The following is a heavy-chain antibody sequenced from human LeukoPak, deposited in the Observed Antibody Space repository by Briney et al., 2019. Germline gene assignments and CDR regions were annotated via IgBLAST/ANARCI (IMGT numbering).Heavy chain of an antibody. V-gene: IGHV3-53*01. D-gene: IGHD1-26*01. CDR2: IYSGGST. CDR1: GFTFSSYK. J-gene: IGHJ6*03. CDR3: ARIRGSHYYYYYMDV. Sequence: PGGSLRLSCAASGFTFSSYKMNWVRQAPGKGLEWVSVIYSGGSTYYADSVKGRFTISRDNSKNTLYLQMNSLRAEDTAVYYCARIRGSHYYYYYMDVWGKGTTVTVSS.